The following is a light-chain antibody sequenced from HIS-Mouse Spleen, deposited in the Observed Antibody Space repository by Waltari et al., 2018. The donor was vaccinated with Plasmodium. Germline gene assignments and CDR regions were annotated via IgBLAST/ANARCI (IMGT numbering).Light chain of an antibody. Sequence: EIVLTQPPATLSLSPGETATLSCTASPSVSSYLAWYQQKPGQDPTLLIYDASNRATGIPARFSGSGSGTDFTLTISSLEPEDVAVYYCQQRSNWPPWTFGQGTKVEIK. CDR1: PSVSSY. V-gene: IGKV3-11*01. CDR2: DAS. J-gene: IGKJ1*01. CDR3: QQRSNWPPWT.